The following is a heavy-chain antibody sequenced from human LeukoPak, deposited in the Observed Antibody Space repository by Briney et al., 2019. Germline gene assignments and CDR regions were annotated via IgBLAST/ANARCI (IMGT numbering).Heavy chain of an antibody. CDR1: GASLSTYY. J-gene: IGHJ4*02. CDR3: TRAKRIIMIRGVITRYFDY. V-gene: IGHV4-34*01. D-gene: IGHD3-10*01. Sequence: NSSETLSLTCGVYGASLSTYYWSWVRQPPGKGMEWVGEINHSGSTNYNPSLKSRVTISVDTSKNHFSLKLSSVTAADTAVYYCTRAKRIIMIRGVITRYFDYGGQGPLVTVS. CDR2: INHSGST.